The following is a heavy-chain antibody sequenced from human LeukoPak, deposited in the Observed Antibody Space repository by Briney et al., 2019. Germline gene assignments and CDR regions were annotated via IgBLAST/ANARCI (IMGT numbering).Heavy chain of an antibody. D-gene: IGHD3-22*01. CDR1: GFTFSTSA. Sequence: GGSLRLSCAAPGFTFSTSAMRWGRQAPGKGLGWVSAIIVGGGSTYYADSVKGRFTISTDTSTNTLYLQMNSLRAEDTAVYYCAKDEGAPIVVVTNFDYWGQGTLVTVPS. CDR2: IIVGGGST. CDR3: AKDEGAPIVVVTNFDY. J-gene: IGHJ4*02. V-gene: IGHV3-23*01.